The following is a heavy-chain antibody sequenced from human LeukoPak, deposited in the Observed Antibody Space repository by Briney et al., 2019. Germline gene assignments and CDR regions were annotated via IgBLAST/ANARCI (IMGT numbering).Heavy chain of an antibody. V-gene: IGHV3-23*01. D-gene: IGHD5-18*01. J-gene: IGHJ3*02. CDR1: AFTFSSYA. CDR2: ISGSGGST. CDR3: AKDRQLWFSNDAFDI. Sequence: GGSLRLSCAASAFTFSSYAMTWVRQAPGKGLEWVSSISGSGGSTYYADSVKGRFTISRDNSKNTLYLQMNSLRAEDTAVYYCAKDRQLWFSNDAFDIWGQGTMVTVSS.